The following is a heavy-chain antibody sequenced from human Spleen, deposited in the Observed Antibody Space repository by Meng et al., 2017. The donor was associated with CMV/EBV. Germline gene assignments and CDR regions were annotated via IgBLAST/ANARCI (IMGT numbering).Heavy chain of an antibody. CDR2: ISGSGGST. V-gene: IGHV3-23*01. CDR3: AKDRVVEVAGHYFDY. J-gene: IGHJ4*02. CDR1: GFTFSSYA. D-gene: IGHD6-19*01. Sequence: GESLKISCAASGFTFSSYAMSWVRQAPGKGLEWVSAISGSGGSTYYADSVKGRFTISRDNSKNTLYLQMNSLRADDTAVYYCAKDRVVEVAGHYFDYWGQGTRVTVSS.